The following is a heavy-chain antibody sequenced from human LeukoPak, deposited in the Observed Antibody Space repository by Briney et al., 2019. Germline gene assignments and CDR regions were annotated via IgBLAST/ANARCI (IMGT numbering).Heavy chain of an antibody. CDR3: ASHRYDGGREYFHH. V-gene: IGHV3-48*02. CDR2: ISSSSTSI. CDR1: GFTFRTYS. Sequence: GGSLRLSCAASGFTFRTYSMNWVRQAPGKGLEWISYISSSSTSIYYADSVKGRFTISRDNAMYSVYLQMNTLRDEDTAVYYCASHRYDGGREYFHHWGQGTLVTVSS. J-gene: IGHJ1*01. D-gene: IGHD3-10*01.